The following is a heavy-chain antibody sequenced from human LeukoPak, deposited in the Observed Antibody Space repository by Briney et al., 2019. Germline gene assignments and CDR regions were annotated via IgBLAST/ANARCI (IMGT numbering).Heavy chain of an antibody. CDR1: GFTFSSYA. D-gene: IGHD7-27*01. J-gene: IGHJ4*02. Sequence: SGGSLRLSCAASGFTFSSYAMSWVRQAPGKGLEWVSAISGSGGNTYYADSVKGRFTISRDNSKNTVYLQMNSLRAEDAAVYYCAKGNWGDCWGQGTLVTVSS. V-gene: IGHV3-23*01. CDR3: AKGNWGDC. CDR2: ISGSGGNT.